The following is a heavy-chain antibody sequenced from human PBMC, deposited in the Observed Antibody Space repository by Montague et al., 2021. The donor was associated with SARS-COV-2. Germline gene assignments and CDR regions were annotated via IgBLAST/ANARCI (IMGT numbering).Heavy chain of an antibody. V-gene: IGHV4-39*07. CDR3: AMEFEGYFDL. CDR2: LHYTGGA. D-gene: IGHD3-10*01. J-gene: IGHJ2*01. Sequence: SETLSLTCTASGGSIGNWTCDWGWGRQPAGKGLEWIASLHYTGGAFYXRCLMRRVTKSFDTSKNQISLNIAAVTAADTAVYYCAMEFEGYFDLWGRGTLVIVSS. CDR1: GGSIGNWTCD.